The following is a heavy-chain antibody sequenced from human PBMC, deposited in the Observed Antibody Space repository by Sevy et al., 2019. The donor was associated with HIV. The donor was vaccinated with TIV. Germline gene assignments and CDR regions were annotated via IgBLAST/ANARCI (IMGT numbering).Heavy chain of an antibody. J-gene: IGHJ4*02. Sequence: GGYLRLSCAASGFTFSSYSMNWVRQAPGKGLEWVSSISSSSSYIYYADSVKGRFTISRDNAKNSLYLQMNSLRAEDTAVYYCARGRGTGYSYGFDYWGQGTLVTVSS. CDR1: GFTFSSYS. V-gene: IGHV3-21*01. D-gene: IGHD5-18*01. CDR3: ARGRGTGYSYGFDY. CDR2: ISSSSSYI.